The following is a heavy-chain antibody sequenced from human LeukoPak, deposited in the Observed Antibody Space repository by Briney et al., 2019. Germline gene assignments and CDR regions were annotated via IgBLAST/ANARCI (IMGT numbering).Heavy chain of an antibody. CDR3: AKYRGLAVVRGVIIFDY. D-gene: IGHD3-10*01. CDR1: GFTFSSYG. J-gene: IGHJ4*02. V-gene: IGHV3-23*01. CDR2: ISGSGGST. Sequence: PGGTLRLSCAASGFTFSSYGMSWVRQAPGKGLEWVSAISGSGGSTYYADSVKGRFTISRDNSKNTLYLQMNSLRAEDTAVYYCAKYRGLAVVRGVIIFDYWGQGTLVTVSS.